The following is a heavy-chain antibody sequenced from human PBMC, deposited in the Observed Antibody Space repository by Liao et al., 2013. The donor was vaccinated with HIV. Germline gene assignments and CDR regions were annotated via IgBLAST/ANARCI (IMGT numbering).Heavy chain of an antibody. D-gene: IGHD2-21*01. CDR1: GDSINGYY. CDR3: ARIGLWSLRTYHNRRYDI. V-gene: IGHV4-4*07. CDR2: IYSSGST. J-gene: IGHJ3*02. Sequence: QVQLQESGPGLVKPSETLSLTCSVSGDSINGYYWSWFRQPAGKRLEWIGRIYSSGSTFYNPSLEPRVSLSVDTSRNRFSLRLTSVTAADTAVYYCARIGLWSLRTYHNRRYDIWGQGTNWSPSLQ.